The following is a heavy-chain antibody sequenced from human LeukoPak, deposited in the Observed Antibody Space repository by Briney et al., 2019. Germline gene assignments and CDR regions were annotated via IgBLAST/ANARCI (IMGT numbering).Heavy chain of an antibody. V-gene: IGHV4-59*08. CDR2: ISYSGIT. CDR1: GGSISSYY. Sequence: SETLSLTCTVSGGSISSYYWSWIRQSPGKGLVWIGYISYSGITNYNPSLKSRVTISVDTSKNQFSLNLSSVTAADTAVYYCVGHDTHDAFDIWGQGTMVTVSS. J-gene: IGHJ3*02. CDR3: VGHDTHDAFDI. D-gene: IGHD5-18*01.